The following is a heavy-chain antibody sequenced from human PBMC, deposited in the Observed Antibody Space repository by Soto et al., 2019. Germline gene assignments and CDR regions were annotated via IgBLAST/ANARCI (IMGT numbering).Heavy chain of an antibody. CDR1: GGTFSSYA. V-gene: IGHV1-69*01. J-gene: IGHJ6*02. CDR3: ARSQGSSTSLEIYYYYYYGMDV. Sequence: QVQLVQSGAEVKKPGSSVKVSCKASGGTFSSYAISWVRQAPGQGLEWMGGIIPISETTNYAQKSQGRVTITADESKSTAYTELSSLRSEDTAVYYCARSQGSSTSLEIYYYYYYGMDVWGQGTTVTVSS. CDR2: IIPISETT. D-gene: IGHD2-2*01.